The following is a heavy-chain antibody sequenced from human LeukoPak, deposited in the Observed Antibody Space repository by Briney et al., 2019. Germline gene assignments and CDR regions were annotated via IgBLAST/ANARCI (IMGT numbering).Heavy chain of an antibody. CDR2: ISSSGSTI. Sequence: PGGSLRLSCAASGFTFSDYYMSWIRQAPGKGLEWVSYISSSGSTIYYADSVKGRFTISRDNAKNSLYLQMNSLRAEDTAVYYCARVFDLGEELGYFDYWGQGTLVTVSS. CDR1: GFTFSDYY. CDR3: ARVFDLGEELGYFDY. V-gene: IGHV3-11*01. D-gene: IGHD1-26*01. J-gene: IGHJ4*02.